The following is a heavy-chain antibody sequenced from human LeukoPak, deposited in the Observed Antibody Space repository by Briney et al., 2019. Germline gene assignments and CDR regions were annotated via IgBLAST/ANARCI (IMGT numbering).Heavy chain of an antibody. V-gene: IGHV1-18*01. CDR3: ARDHSGSYSSYHYYMDV. CDR1: GYTFTSYG. Sequence: ASVKVSCKASGYTFTSYGISWVRQAPGQGLEWMGCVSVYNNKTNYAQKFQGRLTMSTDTSTSTAYMELRSLRSDDTAIYYCARDHSGSYSSYHYYMDVWGRGTTVTVSS. D-gene: IGHD1-26*01. CDR2: VSVYNNKT. J-gene: IGHJ6*03.